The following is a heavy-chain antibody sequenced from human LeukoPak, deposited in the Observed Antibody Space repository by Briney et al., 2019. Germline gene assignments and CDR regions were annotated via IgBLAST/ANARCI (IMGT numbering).Heavy chain of an antibody. D-gene: IGHD6-13*01. CDR1: GYTFTSYY. J-gene: IGHJ3*02. Sequence: EASVKVSCKASGYTFTSYYMHWVRQAPGQGLEWMGIINPSGGSTSYAQKFQGRVTMTRDTSTSTVYMELSSLRSEDTAVYYCARATRIAAAGYNDAFDIWGQGTMVTVSS. CDR2: INPSGGST. V-gene: IGHV1-46*01. CDR3: ARATRIAAAGYNDAFDI.